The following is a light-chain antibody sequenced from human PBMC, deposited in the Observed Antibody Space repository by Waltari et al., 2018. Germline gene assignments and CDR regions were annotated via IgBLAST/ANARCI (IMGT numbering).Light chain of an antibody. CDR3: SSFTSSTTGI. CDR1: SSDSAGYEY. CDR2: DVS. J-gene: IGLJ2*01. Sequence: SALTQPDSVSGSPGQSITTSCSAFSSDSAGYEYVSWYQQHPGKAPKVIIYDVSNRPSGVSPRFSGSKSGSSASLTISGLQAEDEADYYCSSFTSSTTGIFGGGTKLTVL. V-gene: IGLV2-14*01.